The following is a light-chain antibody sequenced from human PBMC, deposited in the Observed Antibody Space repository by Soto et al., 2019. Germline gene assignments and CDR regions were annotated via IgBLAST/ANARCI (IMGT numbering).Light chain of an antibody. CDR1: QSISSY. Sequence: LSAYEGDTVPLTCRASQSISSYLSWYQQKPGKAPKLLIYAASRLQSGVPSRCSVRWSGTEGTLTMSRGQSAIFATYDCQRICSSPLTFREGTKVDI. CDR3: QRICSSPLT. CDR2: AAS. V-gene: IGKV1-39*01. J-gene: IGKJ4*01.